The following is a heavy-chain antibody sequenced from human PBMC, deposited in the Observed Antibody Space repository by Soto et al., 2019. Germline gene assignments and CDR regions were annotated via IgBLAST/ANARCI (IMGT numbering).Heavy chain of an antibody. Sequence: QVQLVQSGAEVKRPGSSVKVSFEASGGTFSSLGFTWVRQAPGQGLEWMGGIIPISGRTTFAPKFLGRVTITADESTRTTYMELTALPCDDTAIYYCATRGTQGRWLEFADYCGQGTLVTVSS. D-gene: IGHD5-12*01. V-gene: IGHV1-69*01. J-gene: IGHJ4*02. CDR1: GGTFSSLG. CDR3: ATRGTQGRWLEFADY. CDR2: IIPISGRT.